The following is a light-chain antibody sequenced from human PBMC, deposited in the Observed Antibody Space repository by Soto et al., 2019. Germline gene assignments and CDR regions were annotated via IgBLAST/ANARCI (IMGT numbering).Light chain of an antibody. CDR2: SNN. CDR1: SSKIGSNT. J-gene: IGLJ3*02. V-gene: IGLV1-44*01. CDR3: AAWDDSLNGWV. Sequence: QSVLTQPPSASGTPGQRVTISCSGSSSKIGSNTVNWYQQLPGTAPKLLIYSNNQRPSGVPDRFSGSKSGTSASLAISGLQSEDEADYYCAAWDDSLNGWVFGGETQLTVL.